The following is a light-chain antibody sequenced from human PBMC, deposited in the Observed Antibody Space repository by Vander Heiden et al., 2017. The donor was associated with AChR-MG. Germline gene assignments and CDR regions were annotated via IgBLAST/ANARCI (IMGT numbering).Light chain of an antibody. CDR3: QQSDSTPGT. J-gene: IGKJ1*01. CDR2: VVS. CDR1: QSISSY. V-gene: IGKV1-39*01. Sequence: DLQQTQSPSSLSASVGDRVTITCRASQSISSYLNWYQQKPGNAPKLLIYVVSSLRSGVPSRFSGSGSGTDFTLTISSLQPEDSATYFCQQSDSTPGTFGQGTKVEVK.